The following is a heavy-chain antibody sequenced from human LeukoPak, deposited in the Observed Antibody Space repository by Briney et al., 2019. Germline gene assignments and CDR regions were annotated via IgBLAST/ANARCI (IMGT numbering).Heavy chain of an antibody. J-gene: IGHJ4*02. V-gene: IGHV3-48*01. D-gene: IGHD3-10*01. CDR1: GFNFDEYA. CDR3: AKAKITMVRGVIRSH. CDR2: IYRDSSMI. Sequence: GGSLRLSCVASGFNFDEYAMNWVRQAPGKGLEWISCIYRDSSMIHYADSVRGRFTVSRDNAKNSVYLQMNSLRAEDTAVYYCAKAKITMVRGVIRSHWGQGTLVTVSS.